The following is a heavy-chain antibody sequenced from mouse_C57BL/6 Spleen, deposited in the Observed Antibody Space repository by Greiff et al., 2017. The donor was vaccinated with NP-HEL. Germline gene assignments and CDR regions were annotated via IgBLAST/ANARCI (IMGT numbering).Heavy chain of an antibody. CDR1: GYTFTSYW. V-gene: IGHV1-69*01. Sequence: VQLQQSGAELVMPGASVKLSCKASGYTFTSYWMHWVKQRPGQGLEWIGEIDPSDSYTNYNQKFKGKSTLTVDKSSSTAYMQLSSLTSGDSAVYYCARANWGFAYWGQGTRVTVSA. D-gene: IGHD4-1*01. J-gene: IGHJ3*01. CDR2: IDPSDSYT. CDR3: ARANWGFAY.